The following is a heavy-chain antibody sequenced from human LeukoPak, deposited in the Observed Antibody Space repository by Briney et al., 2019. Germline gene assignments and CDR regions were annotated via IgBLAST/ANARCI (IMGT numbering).Heavy chain of an antibody. CDR1: GGSISSSSYY. CDR3: ARRIAAAGWLFDY. Sequence: SETLSLTCTVSGGSISSSSYYWGWIRQPPGKRVEWIGSIYYSGSTYYNPSLKSRVTISVDTSKNQFSLKLSSVTAADTAVYYCARRIAAAGWLFDYWGQGTLVTVSS. CDR2: IYYSGST. J-gene: IGHJ4*02. V-gene: IGHV4-39*01. D-gene: IGHD6-13*01.